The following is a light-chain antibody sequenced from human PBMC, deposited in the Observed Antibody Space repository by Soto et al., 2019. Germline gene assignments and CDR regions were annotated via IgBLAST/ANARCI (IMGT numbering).Light chain of an antibody. J-gene: IGKJ1*01. CDR3: QQYGSLGT. CDR1: QSFSSSY. CDR2: GTS. Sequence: ENVLTQSPGTLSLSPGESDTLACRASQSFSSSYLAWYQQKPGQAPRLLIYGTSTRATGVPDRFSGSGSQTDFTLTISRLEPEDFAVYYCQQYGSLGTFGQGTRVEIK. V-gene: IGKV3-20*01.